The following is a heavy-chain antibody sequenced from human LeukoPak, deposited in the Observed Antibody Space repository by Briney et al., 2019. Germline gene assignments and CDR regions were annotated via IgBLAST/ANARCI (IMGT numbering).Heavy chain of an antibody. D-gene: IGHD3-10*01. CDR3: ARDMIRGQPDYLDY. V-gene: IGHV3-30*15. Sequence: GRSLRLSCADSGVMFTGFAMHWVRQAPGKGLQWVAVISYDGKVKFYGDSVKGRFTISRDDSKNMLYLQMSSLRPEDTAVYYCARDMIRGQPDYLDYWGQGTLVTVSS. CDR1: GVMFTGFA. J-gene: IGHJ4*02. CDR2: ISYDGKVK.